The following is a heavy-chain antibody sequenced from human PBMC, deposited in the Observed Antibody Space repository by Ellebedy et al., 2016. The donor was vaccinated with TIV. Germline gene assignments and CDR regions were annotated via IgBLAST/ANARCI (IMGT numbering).Heavy chain of an antibody. Sequence: MPSETLSLTCTVSGGSIISGTNHWGWIRQPPGKGLEWIGLIHYSGNTHYNPSLKSRVTISVDTAKNQLSLKLSSVTAADTAVYYCARYDGGSAYFDYWGQGTLVTVSS. CDR3: ARYDGGSAYFDY. J-gene: IGHJ4*02. CDR1: GGSIISGTNH. D-gene: IGHD2-15*01. V-gene: IGHV4-39*01. CDR2: IHYSGNT.